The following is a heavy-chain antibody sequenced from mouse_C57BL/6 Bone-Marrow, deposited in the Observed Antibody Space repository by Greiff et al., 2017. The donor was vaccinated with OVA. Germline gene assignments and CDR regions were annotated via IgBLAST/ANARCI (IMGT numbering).Heavy chain of an antibody. CDR3: TALLLRSSWFAY. CDR1: GFHIKDYY. J-gene: IGHJ3*01. CDR2: IDPEDGDT. V-gene: IGHV14-1*01. D-gene: IGHD1-1*01. Sequence: EVQLQQSGAELVRPGASVKLSCTASGFHIKDYYMHWVKQRPEQGLEWIGRIDPEDGDTEYAPKFRGKATMTADTASNTAYLQLSSLTSEDTAVYYCTALLLRSSWFAYWGQGTLVTVSA.